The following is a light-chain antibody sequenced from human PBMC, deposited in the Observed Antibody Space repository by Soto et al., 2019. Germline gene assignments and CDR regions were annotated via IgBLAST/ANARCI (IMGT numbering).Light chain of an antibody. CDR1: QSVSNNY. V-gene: IGKV3-20*01. J-gene: IGKJ1*01. CDR2: GAS. CDR3: QRYNNWPPWT. Sequence: EIVLTQSPGTLSLSPGERATLSCRASQSVSNNYLAWYQQKPGQAPRLLIYGASNRATGIPDRFSGSGSGTDFTLTISRLEPEDFAVYYCQRYNNWPPWTFGQGTKVDIK.